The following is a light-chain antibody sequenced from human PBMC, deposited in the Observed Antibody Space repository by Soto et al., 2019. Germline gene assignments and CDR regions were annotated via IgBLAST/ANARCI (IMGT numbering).Light chain of an antibody. CDR2: DVS. CDR1: SSDVGGYNY. J-gene: IGLJ1*01. Sequence: QSVLNQPASVSGSPGQSITISCTGTSSDVGGYNYVSWSQQHPGKAPKLMIYDVSNRPSGVSNRFSGSKSGNTASLTISGLQAEDEADYYCSSYTSSSTLVVFGTGTKVTVL. CDR3: SSYTSSSTLVV. V-gene: IGLV2-14*01.